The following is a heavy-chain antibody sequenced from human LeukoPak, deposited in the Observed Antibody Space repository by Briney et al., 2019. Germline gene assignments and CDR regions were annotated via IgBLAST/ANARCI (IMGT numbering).Heavy chain of an antibody. D-gene: IGHD2-2*01. J-gene: IGHJ6*02. V-gene: IGHV1-69*13. CDR2: IIPIFGTA. CDR1: GGTFSSYA. Sequence: SVKVSCKASGGTFSSYAISWVRQAPGQGLEWMGGIIPIFGTANYAQKFQGRVTITADGSTGTAYMELSSLRSEDTAVYYCARSDIVVVPAAPIYYYGMDVWGQGTTVTVSS. CDR3: ARSDIVVVPAAPIYYYGMDV.